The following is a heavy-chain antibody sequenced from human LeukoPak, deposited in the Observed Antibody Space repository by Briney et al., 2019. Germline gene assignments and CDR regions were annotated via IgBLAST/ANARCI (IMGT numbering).Heavy chain of an antibody. J-gene: IGHJ4*02. Sequence: GRSLRLSCAASGFTFSSYGMHWVRQAPGKGLERVAVIWYDGSNKYYADSVKGRFTISRDNSKNTLYLQMNSLRAEDTAVYYCARARRSNYEYSSPSNWGQGTLVTVSS. D-gene: IGHD6-6*01. CDR1: GFTFSSYG. CDR3: ARARRSNYEYSSPSN. CDR2: IWYDGSNK. V-gene: IGHV3-33*01.